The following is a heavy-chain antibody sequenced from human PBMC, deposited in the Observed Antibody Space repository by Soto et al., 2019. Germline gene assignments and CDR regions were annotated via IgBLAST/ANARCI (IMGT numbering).Heavy chain of an antibody. CDR1: GFTISSYW. J-gene: IGHJ4*02. D-gene: IGHD5-12*01. CDR3: TRGYSGYGKFDY. Sequence: GGSLRLSCADSGFTISSYWMHWVRQAPGKGLVWVSRINSDGSSISYADSVKGRFTISRDNAKNTLYLQMNSLRVDDTAVYYCTRGYSGYGKFDYWVQGTLVTVSS. CDR2: INSDGSSI. V-gene: IGHV3-74*01.